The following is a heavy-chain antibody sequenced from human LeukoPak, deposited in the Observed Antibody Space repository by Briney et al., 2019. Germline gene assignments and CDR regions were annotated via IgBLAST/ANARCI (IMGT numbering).Heavy chain of an antibody. CDR3: ARNKRVGGPPPNYGRDV. J-gene: IGHJ6*04. CDR2: IIPIFGAA. V-gene: IGHV1-69*13. Sequence: SVKVSCKASGGTFSSYAISWVRQAPGQGLEWMGGIIPIFGAANYAQKFQGRVTITADESTSTAYMELSSLRSEDTAVYYCARNKRVGGPPPNYGRDVGEKGPT. D-gene: IGHD3-10*01. CDR1: GGTFSSYA.